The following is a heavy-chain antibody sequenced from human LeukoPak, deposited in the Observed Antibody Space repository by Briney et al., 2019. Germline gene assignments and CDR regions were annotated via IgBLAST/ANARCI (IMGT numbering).Heavy chain of an antibody. CDR2: SIPIFGTA. CDR3: ARVLLDRYGEQYYFDY. J-gene: IGHJ4*02. Sequence: ASVKVSCKASGGTFSSYAISWVRQAPGQGLEWRGGSIPIFGTANYAQKSQCRVAITADKPTSTAYKGLSSRRSEDTDVYYCARVLLDRYGEQYYFDYWGQGTLVTVSS. V-gene: IGHV1-69*06. CDR1: GGTFSSYA. D-gene: IGHD5-18*01.